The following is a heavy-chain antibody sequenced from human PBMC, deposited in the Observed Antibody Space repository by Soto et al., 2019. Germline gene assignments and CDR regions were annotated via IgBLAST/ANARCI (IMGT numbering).Heavy chain of an antibody. Sequence: PGGSLRLSCAASGFDFSKYNMDWVRQAPGKGLEWISYISNTSRTKFYADSVKGRFTISRDNARSSLFLEMNSLRDEDTAVYYWARDGNRGYDMDVWGHGTTVTVSS. D-gene: IGHD1-1*01. CDR2: ISNTSRTK. CDR3: ARDGNRGYDMDV. V-gene: IGHV3-48*02. CDR1: GFDFSKYN. J-gene: IGHJ6*03.